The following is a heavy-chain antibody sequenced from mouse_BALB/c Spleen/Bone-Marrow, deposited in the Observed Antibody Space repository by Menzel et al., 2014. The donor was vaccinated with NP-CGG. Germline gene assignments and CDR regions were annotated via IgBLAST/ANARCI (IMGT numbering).Heavy chain of an antibody. D-gene: IGHD2-3*01. Sequence: VQLQQPGPELVKPGASMKISCKASGYSFTGYTMNWVKQSHGKDLEWIGLINPYNGGTSYNQKFKGKATLTVNKSSSTAYMELLSLTSEDSAVYYCARFGADGYPRFAYWGQGTLVTVSA. V-gene: IGHV1-18*01. J-gene: IGHJ3*01. CDR3: ARFGADGYPRFAY. CDR2: INPYNGGT. CDR1: GYSFTGYT.